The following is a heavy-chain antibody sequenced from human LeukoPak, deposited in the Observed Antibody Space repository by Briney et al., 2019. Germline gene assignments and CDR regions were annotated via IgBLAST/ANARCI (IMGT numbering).Heavy chain of an antibody. V-gene: IGHV1-18*01. CDR3: ARDPSGYYDSSGYYYGGAFDI. CDR2: ISAYNGNT. CDR1: GYTFTSYG. Sequence: ASVKVSCEASGYTFTSYGISWVRQAPGQGLEWMGRISAYNGNTNYAQKLQGRVTMTTDTSTSTAYMELRSLRSDDTAVYYCARDPSGYYDSSGYYYGGAFDIWGQGTMVTVSS. J-gene: IGHJ3*02. D-gene: IGHD3-22*01.